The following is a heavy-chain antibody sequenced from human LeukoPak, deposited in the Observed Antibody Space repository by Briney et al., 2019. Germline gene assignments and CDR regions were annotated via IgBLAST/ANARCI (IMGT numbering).Heavy chain of an antibody. CDR1: GFTFSSYG. D-gene: IGHD6-19*01. CDR2: ISSDGSNK. CDR3: ARDVAVAGSGAFDI. V-gene: IGHV3-30*03. Sequence: GGSLRLSCAASGFTFSSYGMHWVRQAPGKGLEWVAVISSDGSNKYYADSVKGRFTISRDNSKNTLYLQMDSLRAEDTAVYYCARDVAVAGSGAFDIWGQGTMVTISS. J-gene: IGHJ3*02.